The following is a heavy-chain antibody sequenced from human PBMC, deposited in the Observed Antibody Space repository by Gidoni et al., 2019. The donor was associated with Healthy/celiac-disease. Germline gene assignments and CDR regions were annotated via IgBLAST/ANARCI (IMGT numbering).Heavy chain of an antibody. CDR3: AGPSWYQLPRDY. V-gene: IGHV4-39*01. CDR1: GGSISSSSYY. J-gene: IGHJ4*02. D-gene: IGHD2-2*01. Sequence: QLQLQESGPGLVKPSETLSLTCTVSGGSISSSSYYWGWIRQPPGKGLEWIGSIYYSGSTSYNPSLKSRVTISVDTSKNQFSLKLSSVTAADTAVYYCAGPSWYQLPRDYWGQGTLVTVSS. CDR2: IYYSGST.